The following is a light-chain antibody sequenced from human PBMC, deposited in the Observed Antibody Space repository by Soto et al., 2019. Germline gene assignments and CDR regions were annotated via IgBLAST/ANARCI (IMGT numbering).Light chain of an antibody. J-gene: IGLJ3*02. Sequence: QSALTQPASVSGSPRQSITISCAGTSSDVGANNYVSWYQQHPGKAPKLIIYDVSNRPSGISSRYSGSRSANTASLTISGLQAEDEGDYYCSTYTVSNTGVFGGGTKLTVL. V-gene: IGLV2-14*03. CDR2: DVS. CDR1: SSDVGANNY. CDR3: STYTVSNTGV.